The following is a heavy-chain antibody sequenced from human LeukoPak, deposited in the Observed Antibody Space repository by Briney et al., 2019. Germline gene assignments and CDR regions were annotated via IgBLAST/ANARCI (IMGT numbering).Heavy chain of an antibody. Sequence: GRSLRLSCAASGFTFSSYAMHWVRQAPGKGLEWVAVISYDGSNKYYADSVKGRFTISRDNSKNTLYLQMNSLRAEDTAVYYCARLPSYGYRTNQDYYYYYMDVWGKGTTVTVSS. D-gene: IGHD5-18*01. CDR2: ISYDGSNK. J-gene: IGHJ6*03. CDR1: GFTFSSYA. CDR3: ARLPSYGYRTNQDYYYYYMDV. V-gene: IGHV3-30*04.